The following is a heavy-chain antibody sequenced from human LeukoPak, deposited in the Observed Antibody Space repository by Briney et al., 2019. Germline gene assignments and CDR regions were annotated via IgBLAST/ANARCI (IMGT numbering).Heavy chain of an antibody. J-gene: IGHJ4*02. Sequence: AGGSLRLSCAASGFTFTNAWMNWVRQAPGKGLEWVSGLIENGATTYYADSVKGRFSISRDNSMNTVYLQMNNLRAEDTAVYYCVKDYRVGGSPAFGDFWGQGTLVTVSS. D-gene: IGHD1-26*01. CDR1: GFTFTNAW. V-gene: IGHV3-23*01. CDR2: LIENGATT. CDR3: VKDYRVGGSPAFGDF.